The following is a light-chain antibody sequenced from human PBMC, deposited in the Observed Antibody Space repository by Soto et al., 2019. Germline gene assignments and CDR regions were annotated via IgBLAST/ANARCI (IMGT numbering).Light chain of an antibody. V-gene: IGKV3-15*01. CDR3: QQYNNWPRT. CDR1: QSVSSN. Sequence: EIVMTQSPATLSVSPGERGTLSCRASQSVSSNLAWYQQKPGQAPRLLIYGASTRATGIPARFSGSGSGTELTLTISSLQSEDFAVYYCQQYNNWPRTFGQGTKVDIK. J-gene: IGKJ1*01. CDR2: GAS.